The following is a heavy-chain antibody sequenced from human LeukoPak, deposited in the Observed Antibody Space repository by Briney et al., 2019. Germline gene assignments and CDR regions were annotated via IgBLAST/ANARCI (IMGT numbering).Heavy chain of an antibody. D-gene: IGHD4/OR15-4a*01. J-gene: IGHJ4*02. V-gene: IGHV3-53*01. CDR2: IYSDNT. CDR1: GFTVSSNS. CDR3: ARRAGAYSHPYDY. Sequence: GGSLRLSCTVSGFTVSSNSMSWVRRAPGKGLEWVSFIYSDNTHCSDSVKGRFTISRDNSKNTLYLQMNSLRAEDTAVYYCARRAGAYSHPYDYWGQGTLVTVSS.